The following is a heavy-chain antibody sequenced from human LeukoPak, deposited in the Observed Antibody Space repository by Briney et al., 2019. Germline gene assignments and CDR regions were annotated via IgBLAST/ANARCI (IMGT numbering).Heavy chain of an antibody. D-gene: IGHD3-9*01. V-gene: IGHV4-61*02. Sequence: SETLSLTCTVSGGSISSGNYYWSWIRQPAGKGLEWIGRLHTSGSTNYNPSLKSRLTISVDRSKNQFSLKLSSVTAADTAVYYCARAFPYDILTGYHYYFDYWGQGTLVTVSS. CDR3: ARAFPYDILTGYHYYFDY. CDR1: GGSISSGNYY. J-gene: IGHJ4*02. CDR2: LHTSGST.